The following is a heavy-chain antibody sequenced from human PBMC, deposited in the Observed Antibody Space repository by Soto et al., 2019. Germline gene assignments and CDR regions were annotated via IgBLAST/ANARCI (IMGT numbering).Heavy chain of an antibody. CDR2: IYYSGST. CDR3: ARHFSSSWSDFDY. D-gene: IGHD6-13*01. J-gene: IGHJ4*02. Sequence: SETLSLTCTVSGGSISSYYWSWIRQPPGKGLEWIGYIYYSGSTNYNPSLKSRVTISVHTSKNQFSLKLSSVTAADTAVYYCARHFSSSWSDFDYWGQGTLVTVSS. CDR1: GGSISSYY. V-gene: IGHV4-59*08.